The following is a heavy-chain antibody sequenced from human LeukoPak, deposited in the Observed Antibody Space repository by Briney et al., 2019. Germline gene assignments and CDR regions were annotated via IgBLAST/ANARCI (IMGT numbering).Heavy chain of an antibody. CDR2: IYDSGST. CDR3: ARANLRYYYDSSGYYLDY. D-gene: IGHD3-22*01. Sequence: SETLSLTCTVSGGSIRSSYYYWGWIRQPPGKGLEWIGSIYDSGSTYYNPSLKSRVTISVDTSKNQFSLKLRSVTAADTAVYYCARANLRYYYDSSGYYLDYWGQGTLVTVSS. V-gene: IGHV4-39*07. J-gene: IGHJ4*02. CDR1: GGSIRSSYYY.